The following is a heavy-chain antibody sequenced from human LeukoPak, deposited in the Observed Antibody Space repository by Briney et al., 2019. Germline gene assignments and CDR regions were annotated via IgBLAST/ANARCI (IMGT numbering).Heavy chain of an antibody. D-gene: IGHD4-23*01. Sequence: GGSLRLSCAASGFTVSSNYISWVRQAPGTGLKWVSVIYASGSSYYADSVKGRFSVSRDNSKNTVYLQMNTLRVEDTAVYYCARAVGSWGQGTLVTVSS. CDR2: IYASGSS. V-gene: IGHV3-66*01. CDR1: GFTVSSNY. CDR3: ARAVGS. J-gene: IGHJ5*02.